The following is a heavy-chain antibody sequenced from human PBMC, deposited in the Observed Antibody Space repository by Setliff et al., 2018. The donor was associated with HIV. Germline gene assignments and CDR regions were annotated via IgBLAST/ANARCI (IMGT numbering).Heavy chain of an antibody. CDR1: TFTFSAYA. V-gene: IGHV3-21*01. Sequence: GGSLRLSCVASTFTFSAYAMNWVRQAPGKGLEWVSSINSESTYIYYADSVKGRFTISRDNAKNSLYLQMNSLRAEDTALYYCAREYDVLTGYYISAFDIWGQGTMVTVSS. CDR3: AREYDVLTGYYISAFDI. CDR2: INSESTYI. J-gene: IGHJ3*02. D-gene: IGHD3-9*01.